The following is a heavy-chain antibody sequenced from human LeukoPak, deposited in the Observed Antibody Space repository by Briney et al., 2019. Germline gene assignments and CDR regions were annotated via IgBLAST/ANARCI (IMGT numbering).Heavy chain of an antibody. CDR3: ARTRYYDSSGYYFDY. CDR1: GGSISSYY. D-gene: IGHD3-22*01. J-gene: IGHJ4*02. Sequence: SETLSLTCTVSGGSISSYYWGWIRQPPGKGLEWIGYIYYSGSTNYNPSLKSRVTISVDTSKNQFSLKLSSVTAADTAVYYCARTRYYDSSGYYFDYWGQGTLVTVSS. V-gene: IGHV4-59*01. CDR2: IYYSGST.